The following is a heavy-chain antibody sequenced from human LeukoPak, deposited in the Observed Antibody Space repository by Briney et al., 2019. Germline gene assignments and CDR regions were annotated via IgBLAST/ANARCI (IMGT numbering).Heavy chain of an antibody. V-gene: IGHV3-30*18. CDR1: GFTFRSHD. J-gene: IGHJ3*02. CDR3: AKGVSSSWSNDAFDI. D-gene: IGHD6-13*01. Sequence: PGGSLRLSCVASGFTFRSHDMNWVRQAPGKGLEGVAVISYDGSNKYYSDSVKGRFTISRENSKNTLYLQMNSLRTEDTAVYYCAKGVSSSWSNDAFDIWGQGTMVTVSS. CDR2: ISYDGSNK.